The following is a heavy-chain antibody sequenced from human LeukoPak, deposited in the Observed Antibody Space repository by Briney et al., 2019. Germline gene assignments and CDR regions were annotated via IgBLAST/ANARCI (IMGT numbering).Heavy chain of an antibody. V-gene: IGHV1-18*01. CDR2: ISAYNGNT. J-gene: IGHJ4*02. Sequence: ASVKVSCKASGYTFTSYGISWVRQAPGQGLEWMGWISAYNGNTNYAQKLQGRVTMTTDTSTSTAYMELRSLRSDDTAVYYCAXXRAGYSSGYYRIDYWGQGTLVTASS. D-gene: IGHD3-22*01. CDR1: GYTFTSYG. CDR3: AXXRAGYSSGYYRIDY.